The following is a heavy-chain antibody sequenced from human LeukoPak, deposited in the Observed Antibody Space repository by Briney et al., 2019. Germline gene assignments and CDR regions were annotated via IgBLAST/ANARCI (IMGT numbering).Heavy chain of an antibody. Sequence: PGGSLRLSCAASGFTFSDHYMDWVRQAPGKGLEWVGRTRNKANSYTTEYAASVKGRFTISRDDSKNPLYLQMNSLKTEDTAVYYCARAYDSSGYYYFFDYWGKGTLVTVSS. CDR3: ARAYDSSGYYYFFDY. J-gene: IGHJ4*02. D-gene: IGHD3-22*01. V-gene: IGHV3-72*01. CDR1: GFTFSDHY. CDR2: TRNKANSYTT.